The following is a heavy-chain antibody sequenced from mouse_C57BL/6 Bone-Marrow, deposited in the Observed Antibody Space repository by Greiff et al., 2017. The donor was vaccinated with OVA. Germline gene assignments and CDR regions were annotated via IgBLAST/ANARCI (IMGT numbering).Heavy chain of an antibody. Sequence: EVKLQESGPELVKPGASVKISCKASGYSFTGYYMNWVKQSPEKSLEWIGEINPSTGGTTYNQKFKAKATLTVDKSSSTAYMQLKSLTSEDSAVYYCARWFPYAMDDWGQGTSVTVSS. CDR1: GYSFTGYY. CDR2: INPSTGGT. CDR3: ARWFPYAMDD. J-gene: IGHJ4*01. V-gene: IGHV1-42*01. D-gene: IGHD2-2*01.